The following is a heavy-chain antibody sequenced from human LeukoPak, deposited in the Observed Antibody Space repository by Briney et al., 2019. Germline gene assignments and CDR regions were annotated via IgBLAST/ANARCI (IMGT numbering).Heavy chain of an antibody. CDR1: GGSFSGYY. CDR3: GRGPSIAVAVYHDY. Sequence: KSSETLSLTCAVYGGSFSGYYWSWIRQPPGKGLEWIGEINHSGSTNYNPSLKSRVTISVDTSKNQFSLKLSSVTAADTAVYYCGRGPSIAVAVYHDYWGQGTLVTVSS. D-gene: IGHD6-19*01. J-gene: IGHJ4*02. V-gene: IGHV4-34*01. CDR2: INHSGST.